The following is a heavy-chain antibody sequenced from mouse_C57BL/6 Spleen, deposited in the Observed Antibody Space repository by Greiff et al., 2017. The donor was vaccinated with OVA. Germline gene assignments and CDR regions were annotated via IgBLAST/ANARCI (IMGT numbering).Heavy chain of an antibody. V-gene: IGHV1-52*01. J-gene: IGHJ1*03. CDR3: ARGLYSNGFDV. Sequence: QVQLQQPGAELVRPGSSVKLSCKASGYTFTSYWMHWVKQRPIQGLEWIGNIDPSDSDTHYNQKFKDKATLTVDKSSSTAYMQLSSLTSEDSAVYYCARGLYSNGFDVWGTGTTVTVSS. CDR1: GYTFTSYW. CDR2: IDPSDSDT. D-gene: IGHD2-5*01.